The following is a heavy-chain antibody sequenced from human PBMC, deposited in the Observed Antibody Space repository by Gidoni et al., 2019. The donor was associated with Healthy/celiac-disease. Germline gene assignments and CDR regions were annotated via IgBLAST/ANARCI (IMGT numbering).Heavy chain of an antibody. J-gene: IGHJ4*02. CDR1: GFTYSSYG. CDR2: IWYDGSNK. CDR3: ARWYYGSSGYYDY. D-gene: IGHD3-22*01. Sequence: QVKLVESGGGVVQPGGSLRLACAARGFTYSSYGMHWVRQAPGKGLEWVAVIWYDGSNKYYADSVKGRFTISRDNSKNTLYLQMNSLRAEDTAVYYCARWYYGSSGYYDYCGQGTLVTVSS. V-gene: IGHV3-33*01.